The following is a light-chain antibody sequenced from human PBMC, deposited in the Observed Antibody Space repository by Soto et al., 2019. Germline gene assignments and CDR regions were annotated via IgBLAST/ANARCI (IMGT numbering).Light chain of an antibody. CDR3: QQLSSYPLT. Sequence: DIQMTQSPSVMSASVGDTVTITCPASQALSNYLAWYQQKPGKAHDILIYSASTLQSGVQSRFSGSGAETEFSLTIRALQPEDCATYYCQQLSSYPLTFGGGTKVDIK. CDR2: SAS. V-gene: IGKV1-9*01. J-gene: IGKJ4*01. CDR1: QALSNY.